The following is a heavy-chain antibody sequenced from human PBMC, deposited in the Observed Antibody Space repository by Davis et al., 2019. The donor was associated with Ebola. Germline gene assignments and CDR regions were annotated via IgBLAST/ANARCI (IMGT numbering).Heavy chain of an antibody. CDR3: TTPGGQDSGYDVFDI. V-gene: IGHV1-46*03. CDR2: INPNDGRT. D-gene: IGHD5-12*01. Sequence: ASVTVSCKASGYTFTNYYMHWVRQAPGQGLEWMGMINPNDGRTIYAQKFQGRVTLNRDTSTTTVYMDLSSLKSEDTALDYCTTPGGQDSGYDVFDIWGQGTMVTVSS. J-gene: IGHJ3*02. CDR1: GYTFTNYY.